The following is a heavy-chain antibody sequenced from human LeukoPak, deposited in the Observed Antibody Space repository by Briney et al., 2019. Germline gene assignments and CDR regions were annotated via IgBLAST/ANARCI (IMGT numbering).Heavy chain of an antibody. CDR2: ISYDGSNK. CDR1: GFTFSSYG. D-gene: IGHD6-19*01. Sequence: KAGGSLRLSCAASGFTFSSYGMHWVRQAPGKGLEWVAVISYDGSNKYYADSVKGRFTISRDNSKNTLYLQMNSLRAEDTAVYYCAKSLYSSGSYSGYWGQGTLVTVSS. CDR3: AKSLYSSGSYSGY. J-gene: IGHJ4*02. V-gene: IGHV3-30*18.